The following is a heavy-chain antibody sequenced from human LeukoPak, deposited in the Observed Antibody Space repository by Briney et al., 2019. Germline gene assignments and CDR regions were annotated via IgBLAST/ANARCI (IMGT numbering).Heavy chain of an antibody. J-gene: IGHJ3*02. CDR3: ASTGVTMIPALPADAFDI. CDR1: GYSFTSYW. Sequence: GESLKISCKGSGYSFTSYWIGWVRQMPGKGLEWMGIIYPGDSDTRYSPSFQGQVTISADKSISTAYLQRSSLKASDTAMYYCASTGVTMIPALPADAFDIWGQGTMVTVSS. CDR2: IYPGDSDT. V-gene: IGHV5-51*01. D-gene: IGHD3-22*01.